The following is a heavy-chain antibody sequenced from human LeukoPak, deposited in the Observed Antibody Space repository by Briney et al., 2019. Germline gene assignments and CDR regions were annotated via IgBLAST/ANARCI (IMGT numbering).Heavy chain of an antibody. CDR1: GGSISSYY. CDR3: ATERDNRRGATLCAFDI. D-gene: IGHD1-26*01. J-gene: IGHJ3*02. CDR2: IYYSGST. V-gene: IGHV4-59*01. Sequence: NPSETLSLTCTVSGGSISSYYWSWIRQPPGKGLEWIGYIYYSGSTNYNPSLKSRVTISVDTSKNQFSLKLSSVTAEDTAVYYCATERDNRRGATLCAFDIWGQGTMVTVSS.